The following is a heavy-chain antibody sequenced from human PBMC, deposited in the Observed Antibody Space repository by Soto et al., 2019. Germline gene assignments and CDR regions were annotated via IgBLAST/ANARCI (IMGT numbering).Heavy chain of an antibody. V-gene: IGHV3-23*01. Sequence: QPGGALRLSCAASGFTFSSYAISWVRQAPGKGLEWVSAISVSGGSTYYADSVKGRFTISRDNSKNTLYLQMNSLRAEDTAVYYCAKSWGSIAARFLPFYYFDYWGQGTLVTVSS. CDR1: GFTFSSYA. CDR2: ISVSGGST. D-gene: IGHD6-6*01. CDR3: AKSWGSIAARFLPFYYFDY. J-gene: IGHJ4*02.